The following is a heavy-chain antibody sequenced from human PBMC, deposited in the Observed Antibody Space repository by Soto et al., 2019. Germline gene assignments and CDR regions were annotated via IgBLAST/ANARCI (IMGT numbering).Heavy chain of an antibody. CDR3: GSVRPSGYVLS. V-gene: IGHV4-59*01. CDR1: GGSLSSYY. J-gene: IGHJ5*02. CDR2: VYFSGNT. Sequence: SETLSLTCTVSGGSLSSYYRTWIRQSPGKGLEWIGYVYFSGNTNYNPSLKSRVSISIDTSKNQFSLRLASVTAADTAFYYCGSVRPSGYVLSWGQGTLVTVS. D-gene: IGHD6-25*01.